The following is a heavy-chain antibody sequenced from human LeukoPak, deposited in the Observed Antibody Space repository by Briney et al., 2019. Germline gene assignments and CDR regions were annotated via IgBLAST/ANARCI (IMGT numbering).Heavy chain of an antibody. V-gene: IGHV3-23*01. J-gene: IGHJ4*02. CDR1: GVTFSNYG. CDR3: AKVAGYCTGGSCYGALDY. CDR2: ISGSGGST. Sequence: GGSLRLSCAASGVTFSNYGMSWVRQAPGKGLEWVSAISGSGGSTYYADSVKGRFTISRDNSKNTLYLQMNSLRAEDTAVYYCAKVAGYCTGGSCYGALDYWGQGTLVTVSS. D-gene: IGHD2-15*01.